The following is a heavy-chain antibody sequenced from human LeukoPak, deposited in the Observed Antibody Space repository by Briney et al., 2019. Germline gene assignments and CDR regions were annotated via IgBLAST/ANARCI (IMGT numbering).Heavy chain of an antibody. V-gene: IGHV3-48*03. D-gene: IGHD2/OR15-2a*01. CDR1: GFTFDAYE. Sequence: GGSLRLSCAASGFTFDAYEINWVRQAPGKGLEWVSNIRGSGRTIYYADSVKGRFTISWDNAKNSVYLQMNRLRAEDTAVYYCARGVYGRFDSWGQGTLVTVSS. CDR3: ARGVYGRFDS. CDR2: IRGSGRTI. J-gene: IGHJ5*01.